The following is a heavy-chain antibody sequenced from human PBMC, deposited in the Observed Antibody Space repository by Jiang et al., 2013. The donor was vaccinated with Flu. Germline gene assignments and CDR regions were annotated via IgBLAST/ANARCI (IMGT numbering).Heavy chain of an antibody. CDR2: IRSKAYGGTT. CDR3: TREVYDYVWGSYPPPGEY. V-gene: IGHV3-49*04. J-gene: IGHJ4*02. D-gene: IGHD3-16*02. Sequence: QLLESGGGLVQPGXSLRLSCTASGFTFGDYAMSWVRQAPGKGLEWVGFIRSKAYGGTTEYAASVKGRFTISRDDSKSIAYLQMNSLKTEDTAVYYCTREVYDYVWGSYPPPGEYWGQGTLVTVSS. CDR1: GFTFGDYA.